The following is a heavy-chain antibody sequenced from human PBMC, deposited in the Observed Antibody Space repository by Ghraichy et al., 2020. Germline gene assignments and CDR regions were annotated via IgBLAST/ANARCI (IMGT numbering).Heavy chain of an antibody. CDR3: ARAPDPGKTKRPILELDY. V-gene: IGHV3-30*04. CDR2: MSYDGSNQ. CDR1: GFTFSTYA. Sequence: GESLNISCAASGFTFSTYAMHWVRQAPGKGLEWVALMSYDGSNQYYADSVKGRFTISRDNSKNTLYLQMNSLRGEDTAVYYCARAPDPGKTKRPILELDYWGQGTLITVSS. J-gene: IGHJ4*02. D-gene: IGHD1-1*01.